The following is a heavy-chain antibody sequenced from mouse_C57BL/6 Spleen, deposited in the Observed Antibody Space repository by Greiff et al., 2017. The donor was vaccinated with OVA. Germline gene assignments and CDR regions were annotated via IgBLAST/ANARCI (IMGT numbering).Heavy chain of an antibody. V-gene: IGHV1-50*01. Sequence: QVQLQQPGAELVKPGASVKLSCKASGYTFTSYWMQWVKQRPGQGLEWIGEIDPSDSYTNYNQKFKGKATWTVDTTSSTAYMQLSSLTSEDSAVYYCARWITTGVDFDYWGQGTTLTVSS. J-gene: IGHJ2*01. CDR2: IDPSDSYT. CDR3: ARWITTGVDFDY. CDR1: GYTFTSYW. D-gene: IGHD1-1*01.